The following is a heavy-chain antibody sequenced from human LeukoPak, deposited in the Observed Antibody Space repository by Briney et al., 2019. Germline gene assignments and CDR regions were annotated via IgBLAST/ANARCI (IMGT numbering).Heavy chain of an antibody. CDR3: ARVSMIVVVDYFDY. CDR2: INHSGST. CDR1: GGSFSGYY. Sequence: SETLSLTCAVYGGSFSGYYWSWIRQPPGKGLEWIGEINHSGSTNYNPSLKSRVTISVDTSKNQFSLKLSSVTAEDTAVYYCARVSMIVVVDYFDYWGQGTLVTVSS. D-gene: IGHD3-22*01. V-gene: IGHV4-34*01. J-gene: IGHJ4*02.